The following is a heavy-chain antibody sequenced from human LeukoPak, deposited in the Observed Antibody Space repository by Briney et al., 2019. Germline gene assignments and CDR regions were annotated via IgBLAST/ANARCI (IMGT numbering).Heavy chain of an antibody. CDR2: IFYSGST. J-gene: IGHJ3*02. CDR1: GGSISSYY. D-gene: IGHD6-19*01. Sequence: PSETLSLTCTVSGGSISSYYWSWIRQPPGKGLEWIGYIFYSGSTDYNPSLKSRVTISVDTSKNQFSLKLSSVTAADTAVYYCARDKRLVDAFDIWGQGTMVTVSS. V-gene: IGHV4-59*12. CDR3: ARDKRLVDAFDI.